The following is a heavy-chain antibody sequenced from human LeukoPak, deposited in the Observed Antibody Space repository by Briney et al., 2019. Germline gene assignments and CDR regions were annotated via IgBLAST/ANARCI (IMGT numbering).Heavy chain of an antibody. D-gene: IGHD6-13*01. J-gene: IGHJ3*02. Sequence: HSGGSLRLSCAASGFTFSSYGMHWVRQAPGKGLEWVAFIRYDGSNKYYADSVKGRFTISRDNSKNTLYLQMNSLRAEDTAVYYCSVVEQLVIDAFDIWGQGTMVTVSS. CDR3: SVVEQLVIDAFDI. CDR2: IRYDGSNK. CDR1: GFTFSSYG. V-gene: IGHV3-30*02.